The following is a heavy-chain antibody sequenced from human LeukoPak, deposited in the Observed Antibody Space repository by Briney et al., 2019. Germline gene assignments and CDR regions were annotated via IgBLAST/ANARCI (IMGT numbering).Heavy chain of an antibody. D-gene: IGHD1-7*01. Sequence: SETLSLTCTVSGGSISSSSYYWGWIRQPPGKGLEWIGSVYYSGSTYYNPSLKSRVTISVDTSKNQFSLKLSSVTAADTAVYYCARVAPTGTTTGAFDIWGQGTMVTVSS. CDR3: ARVAPTGTTTGAFDI. CDR2: VYYSGST. V-gene: IGHV4-39*07. CDR1: GGSISSSSYY. J-gene: IGHJ3*02.